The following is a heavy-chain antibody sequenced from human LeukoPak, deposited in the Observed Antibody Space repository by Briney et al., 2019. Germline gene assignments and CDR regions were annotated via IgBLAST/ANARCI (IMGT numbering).Heavy chain of an antibody. CDR2: IDHSGAT. CDR1: GGSFSGCY. Sequence: SETLSLTCAVYGGSFSGCYWSWIRQPPGKGLEWIGEIDHSGATNYNPSLKSRVTISLDTSKNQFSLTLSSITAADTAVYYCAKAPYLSSGSWGQGTMVTVSP. V-gene: IGHV4-34*01. CDR3: AKAPYLSSGS. J-gene: IGHJ3*01. D-gene: IGHD3-22*01.